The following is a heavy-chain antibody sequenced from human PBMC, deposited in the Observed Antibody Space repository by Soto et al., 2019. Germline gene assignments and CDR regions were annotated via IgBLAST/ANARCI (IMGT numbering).Heavy chain of an antibody. J-gene: IGHJ4*02. D-gene: IGHD3-10*01. Sequence: SETLSLTCTVSGGSISSGDYYWSWIRQPPGKGLEWIGYIYYSGSTYYNPSLKSRVTISVDTSKNQFSLKLSSVTAADTAVYYCARVRRSGSYYIPYYFDYWGQGTLVTVSS. V-gene: IGHV4-30-4*01. CDR3: ARVRRSGSYYIPYYFDY. CDR2: IYYSGST. CDR1: GGSISSGDYY.